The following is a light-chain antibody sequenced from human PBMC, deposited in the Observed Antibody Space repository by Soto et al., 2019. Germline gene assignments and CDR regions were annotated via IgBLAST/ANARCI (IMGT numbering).Light chain of an antibody. Sequence: DIQMTQSPSTLSASVGDRVTITCRASQSLNNWLAWYQQKPGKAPKLLVYKTSNLESGVPSRFSGSGSGTEFTLTLTSLQPDDFATYYCQQFNSNVWTFGQGTKVEVK. CDR2: KTS. CDR1: QSLNNW. CDR3: QQFNSNVWT. V-gene: IGKV1-5*03. J-gene: IGKJ1*01.